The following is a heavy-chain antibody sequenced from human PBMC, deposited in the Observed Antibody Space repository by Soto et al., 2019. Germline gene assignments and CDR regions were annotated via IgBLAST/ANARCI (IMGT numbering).Heavy chain of an antibody. CDR2: ISYDGSNK. Sequence: QVQLVESGGGVVQPGRSRRLSCAASGFTFSSYAMHWGRQAPGKGLEWVAVISYDGSNKYYADSVKGRFTISRDNSKNTLYLQLNSLRAEDTAVYYCARDHTMIVVVKRYYLDYWGQGTLVTVSS. J-gene: IGHJ4*02. CDR3: ARDHTMIVVVKRYYLDY. CDR1: GFTFSSYA. D-gene: IGHD3-22*01. V-gene: IGHV3-30-3*01.